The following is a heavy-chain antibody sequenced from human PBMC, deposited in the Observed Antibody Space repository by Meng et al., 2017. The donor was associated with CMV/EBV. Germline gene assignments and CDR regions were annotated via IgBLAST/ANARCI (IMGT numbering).Heavy chain of an antibody. J-gene: IGHJ6*02. Sequence: GESLKISCSASGFTFDDYGMSWVRQAPGKGLEWVPAINWNGDTTGYADSVKGQFTISRDNAKNSLYLQMNSLRDEDTALYYCARVPYQLLPTYYDYGMDVWGQGTTVTVSS. D-gene: IGHD2-15*01. CDR2: INWNGDTT. V-gene: IGHV3-20*04. CDR1: GFTFDDYG. CDR3: ARVPYQLLPTYYDYGMDV.